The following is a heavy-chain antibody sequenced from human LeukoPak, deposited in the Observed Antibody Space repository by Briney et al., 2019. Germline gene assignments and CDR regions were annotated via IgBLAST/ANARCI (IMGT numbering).Heavy chain of an antibody. D-gene: IGHD3-10*01. V-gene: IGHV4-38-2*01. CDR1: GYSISSGYY. J-gene: IGHJ4*02. CDR3: ARRVYGYYGSGSYFWFDY. CDR2: IYLSGST. Sequence: PSETLSLTCAVSGYSISSGYYWAWTGQPPGQGLEWIGSIYLSGSTYYNPSLKSRVTISVDTSKNQFSLKLSSVTAADTAVYYRARRVYGYYGSGSYFWFDYWGQGTLVTVSS.